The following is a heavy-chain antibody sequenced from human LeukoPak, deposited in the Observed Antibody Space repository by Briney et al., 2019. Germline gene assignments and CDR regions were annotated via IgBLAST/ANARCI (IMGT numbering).Heavy chain of an antibody. Sequence: ASVKVSCKASGGTFSSYAISWVRQAPGQGLEWMGRIIPIHGIANYAQKFQGRVTITADKSTSTAYMELSSLRSEDTAVYYCARDPYSGYDHDYWGQGTLVTVSS. CDR1: GGTFSSYA. CDR3: ARDPYSGYDHDY. D-gene: IGHD5-12*01. CDR2: IIPIHGIA. J-gene: IGHJ4*02. V-gene: IGHV1-69*04.